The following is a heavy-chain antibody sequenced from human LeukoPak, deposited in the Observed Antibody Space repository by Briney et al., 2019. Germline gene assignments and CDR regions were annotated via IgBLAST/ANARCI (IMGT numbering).Heavy chain of an antibody. V-gene: IGHV3-43*02. CDR2: ISGDGGST. J-gene: IGHJ4*02. Sequence: PGGSLRLFCAASGFTFDDYAMHWVRQAPGKGLEGVSLISGDGGSTYYADSVKGRFTISRDNAKNSLFLQVNSLRDEDKDVYYCAIGRGYYSSGNYYVDYWGQGTLVTVSS. CDR1: GFTFDDYA. CDR3: AIGRGYYSSGNYYVDY. D-gene: IGHD3-10*01.